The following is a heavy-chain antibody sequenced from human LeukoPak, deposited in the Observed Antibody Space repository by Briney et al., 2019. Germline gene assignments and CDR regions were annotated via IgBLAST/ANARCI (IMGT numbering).Heavy chain of an antibody. V-gene: IGHV4-38-2*02. J-gene: IGHJ4*02. Sequence: SETLSLTCTVSAYSVSSGYYWGWIRQPPGKGLEWIGSIYHSGSTYYNPSLKSRVAISVDTSKNQFSLKLSSVTAADTAVYYCARIGWESGSYYDYWGQGTLVTVSS. CDR3: ARIGWESGSYYDY. D-gene: IGHD1-26*01. CDR1: AYSVSSGYY. CDR2: IYHSGST.